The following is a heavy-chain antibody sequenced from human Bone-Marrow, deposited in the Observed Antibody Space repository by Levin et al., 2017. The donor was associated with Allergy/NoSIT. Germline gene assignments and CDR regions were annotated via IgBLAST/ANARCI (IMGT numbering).Heavy chain of an antibody. D-gene: IGHD3-3*01. CDR1: GGSISSGGYY. CDR2: IYYSGST. V-gene: IGHV4-31*03. J-gene: IGHJ4*02. Sequence: SETLSLTCTVSGGSISSGGYYWSWIRQHPGKGLEWIGYIYYSGSTYYNPSLKSRVTISVDTSKNQFSLKLSSVTAADTAVYYCARVIIYDFWSGYLDYWGQGTLVTVSS. CDR3: ARVIIYDFWSGYLDY.